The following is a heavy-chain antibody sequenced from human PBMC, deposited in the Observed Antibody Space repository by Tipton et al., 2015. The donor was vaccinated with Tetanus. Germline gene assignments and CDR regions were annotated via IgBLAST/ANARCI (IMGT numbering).Heavy chain of an antibody. CDR1: GYSFTSHW. Sequence: MQLVQSGADVKKPGESLKISCKASGYSFTSHWIGWVRQMPGKGLEWMGMIFPDDSDTRYSPSFQGHVPFSVDKSTSTVYLQWSSLKASDTAMYFCARMYSTSSPFDHWGQGTLVAVSS. CDR3: ARMYSTSSPFDH. CDR2: IFPDDSDT. J-gene: IGHJ4*02. V-gene: IGHV5-51*01. D-gene: IGHD6-6*01.